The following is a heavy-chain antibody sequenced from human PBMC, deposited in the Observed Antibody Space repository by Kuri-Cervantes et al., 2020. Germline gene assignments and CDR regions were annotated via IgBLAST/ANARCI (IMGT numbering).Heavy chain of an antibody. J-gene: IGHJ4*02. CDR2: INPNSGGT. CDR3: AREHSLIASSGLVDY. Sequence: ASAKVSCKASGYTFTGYYMHWVRQAPGQGLEWMGWINPNSGGTNYAQKFQGRVTMTRDTSISTAYMDLSGLTSGDTAVYYCAREHSLIASSGLVDYWGQGTLVTVSS. CDR1: GYTFTGYY. D-gene: IGHD2/OR15-2a*01. V-gene: IGHV1-2*02.